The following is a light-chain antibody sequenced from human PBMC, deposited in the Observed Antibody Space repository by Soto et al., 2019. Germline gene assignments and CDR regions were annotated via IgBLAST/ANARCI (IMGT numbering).Light chain of an antibody. CDR3: QQHNNWPYT. J-gene: IGKJ2*01. CDR2: GAS. CDR1: QSVSSN. V-gene: IGKV3-15*01. Sequence: EIVMTQSPATLSVSPGERATLSCRASQSVSSNLAWYQQKPGQAPRLLIYGASTRATGIPARFSVSGSWTEFTLTISSLQSEDFAVYYCQQHNNWPYTFGQGTKLEIK.